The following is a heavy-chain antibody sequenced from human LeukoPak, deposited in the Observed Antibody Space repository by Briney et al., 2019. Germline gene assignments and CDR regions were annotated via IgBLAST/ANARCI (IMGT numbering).Heavy chain of an antibody. CDR2: INTNTGNP. CDR1: GYTFRGNS. Sequence: GASVNVSCKAYGYTFRGNSINWVRQAPGQGLEWMGWINTNTGNPTYAQAFTGRFVFSLDASVSTAYLEISSLQTEDTAVYYCVRDIGILVFDSWGQGALVTVSS. J-gene: IGHJ4*02. CDR3: VRDIGILVFDS. D-gene: IGHD1-26*01. V-gene: IGHV7-4-1*02.